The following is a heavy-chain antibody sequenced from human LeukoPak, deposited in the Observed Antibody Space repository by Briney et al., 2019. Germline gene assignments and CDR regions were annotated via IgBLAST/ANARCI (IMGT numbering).Heavy chain of an antibody. CDR2: ISAYNGNT. V-gene: IGHV1-18*01. J-gene: IGHJ5*02. D-gene: IGHD2-21*01. CDR1: GYTFTSYG. Sequence: EASVKVSCTASGYTFTSYGISWVRQAPGQGLEWMGWISAYNGNTNYAQKLQGRVTMITDTSTSTAYMELRSLRSDDTAVYYCARDPGRAYCGGDCYDWFDPWGQGTLVTVSS. CDR3: ARDPGRAYCGGDCYDWFDP.